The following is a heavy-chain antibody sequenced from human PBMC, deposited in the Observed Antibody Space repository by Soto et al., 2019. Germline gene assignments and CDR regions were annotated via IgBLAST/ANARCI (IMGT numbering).Heavy chain of an antibody. CDR1: GGTFSSYA. CDR3: AKDGGREGYFGNWFDP. V-gene: IGHV1-69*13. D-gene: IGHD2-15*01. Sequence: SVKVSCKASGGTFSSYAISWVRQAPGQGLEWMGGIIPIFGTTDYAQKFQGRVTITADESTTTAYMELSSLRSDDTAVYYCAKDGGREGYFGNWFDPWGQGTLITVSS. CDR2: IIPIFGTT. J-gene: IGHJ5*02.